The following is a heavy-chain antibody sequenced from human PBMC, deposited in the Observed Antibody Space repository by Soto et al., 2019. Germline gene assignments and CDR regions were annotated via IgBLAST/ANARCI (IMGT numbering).Heavy chain of an antibody. CDR3: ARGQMATTAFDI. J-gene: IGHJ3*02. CDR1: GFTFSSYG. CDR2: IWYDGSNK. V-gene: IGHV3-33*01. D-gene: IGHD5-12*01. Sequence: LRLSCAASGFTFSSYGMHWVRQAPGKGLEWVAVIWYDGSNKYYADSVKGRFTISRDNSKNTLYLQMNGLRAEDTAVYYCARGQMATTAFDIWGQGTMVTVSS.